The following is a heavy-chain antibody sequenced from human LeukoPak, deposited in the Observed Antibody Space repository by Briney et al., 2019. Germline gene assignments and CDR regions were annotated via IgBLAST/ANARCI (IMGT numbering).Heavy chain of an antibody. V-gene: IGHV4-31*11. CDR1: GGSISSGGYY. CDR3: ARGEQQLVFDY. J-gene: IGHJ4*02. D-gene: IGHD6-13*01. Sequence: SETLSLTCAVSGGSISSGGYYWSWIRQHPGKGLEWIGYIYYSGSTYYNPSLKSRVTISVDTSKNQFSLKLSSVTAADAAVYYCARGEQQLVFDYWGQGTLVTVSS. CDR2: IYYSGST.